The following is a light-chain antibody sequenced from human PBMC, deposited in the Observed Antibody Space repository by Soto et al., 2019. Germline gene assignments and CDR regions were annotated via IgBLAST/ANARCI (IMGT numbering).Light chain of an antibody. CDR1: SSNIGACYD. Sequence: QSVLTQPPSVSGAPGQRVTISCTGSSSNIGACYDVHWYQQLPGTAPKLLIYGNSNRPSGVPDRFSGSKSGTSASLAITGLQDEDDADYYCQSYDSSLSGSVFGGGTKLTVL. CDR2: GNS. CDR3: QSYDSSLSGSV. V-gene: IGLV1-40*01. J-gene: IGLJ3*02.